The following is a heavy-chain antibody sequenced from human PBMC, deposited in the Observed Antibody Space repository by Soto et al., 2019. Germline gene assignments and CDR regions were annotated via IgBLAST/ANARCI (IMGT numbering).Heavy chain of an antibody. J-gene: IGHJ6*02. CDR1: GFTFSSYW. D-gene: IGHD6-6*01. Sequence: VGSLRLSCAASGFTFSSYWMSWVRQAPGKGLEWVANIKQDGSEKYYVDSAKGRFTISRDNAKNSLYLQMNSLRAEDTAVYYCARVLGQMNYYYYYGMDVWGQGTTVTVSS. V-gene: IGHV3-7*01. CDR3: ARVLGQMNYYYYYGMDV. CDR2: IKQDGSEK.